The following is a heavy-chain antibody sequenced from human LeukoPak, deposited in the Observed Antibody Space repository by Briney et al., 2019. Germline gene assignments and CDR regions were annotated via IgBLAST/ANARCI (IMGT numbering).Heavy chain of an antibody. V-gene: IGHV3-30*03. CDR2: ISYDGSNK. J-gene: IGHJ4*02. Sequence: GGSLRLSCAASRFTFSSYGMSWVRQAPGKGLEWVAVISYDGSNKYYADSVKGRFTISRDNSKNTLYLQMNSLRAGDTAVYYCARDIEGYWGQGTLVTVSS. CDR1: RFTFSSYG. CDR3: ARDIEGY.